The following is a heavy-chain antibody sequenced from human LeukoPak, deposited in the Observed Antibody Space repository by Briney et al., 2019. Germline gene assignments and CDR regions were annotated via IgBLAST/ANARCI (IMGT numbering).Heavy chain of an antibody. V-gene: IGHV3-23*01. CDR1: GFTFSTYA. Sequence: GGSLRHSCAASGFTFSTYAVNWVRQAPGKGLEWVSAISNSGGTTYYADSVKGRFSISRDNSKNTLYLRMNSLRAEDTAIYYCAKDRNAWPTNFNYWGQGTLVTVSA. CDR3: AKDRNAWPTNFNY. D-gene: IGHD5-24*01. CDR2: ISNSGGTT. J-gene: IGHJ4*02.